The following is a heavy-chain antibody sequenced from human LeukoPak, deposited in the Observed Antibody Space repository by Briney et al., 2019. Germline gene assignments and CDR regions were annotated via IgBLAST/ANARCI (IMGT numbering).Heavy chain of an antibody. Sequence: SETLSLTCPVSGGSISSSSYYWGWIRQPPGKGLEWIGSIYYSGSTYYNPSLKSRVTISVDTSKNQFSLKLSSVTAADTAVYYCARILYYDILTGYYGYFDYWGQGTLVTVSS. V-gene: IGHV4-39*07. CDR1: GGSISSSSYY. CDR3: ARILYYDILTGYYGYFDY. J-gene: IGHJ4*02. D-gene: IGHD3-9*01. CDR2: IYYSGST.